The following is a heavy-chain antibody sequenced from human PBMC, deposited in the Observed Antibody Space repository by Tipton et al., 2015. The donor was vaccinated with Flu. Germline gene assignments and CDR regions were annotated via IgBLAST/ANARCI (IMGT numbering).Heavy chain of an antibody. V-gene: IGHV3-33*01. CDR1: GFIFSTYG. D-gene: IGHD3-10*01. CDR3: ARDKNELYVFEN. Sequence: SPRLSCVASGFIFSTYGMHWVRQAPGKGLEWVAVIWYDGSNKYYADSVKGRFTISRDNSKNTVYLQMNSLRAEDTAVYYCARDKNELYVFENWAQGTLVTVSS. CDR2: IWYDGSNK. J-gene: IGHJ4*02.